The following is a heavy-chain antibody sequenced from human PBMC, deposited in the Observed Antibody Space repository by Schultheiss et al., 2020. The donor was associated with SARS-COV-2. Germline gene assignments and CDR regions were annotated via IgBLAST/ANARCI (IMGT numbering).Heavy chain of an antibody. V-gene: IGHV3-23*01. D-gene: IGHD2-15*01. CDR1: GFTFSSYA. CDR2: IGTAGDP. CDR3: ARGGYCSGGSCLMDAFDI. Sequence: GGSLRLSCAASGFTFSSYAMSWVRQAPGKGLEWVSAIGTAGDPYYADSVKGRFTISRDNAKNSLYLQMNSLRAEDTAVYYCARGGYCSGGSCLMDAFDIWGQGTMVTVSS. J-gene: IGHJ3*02.